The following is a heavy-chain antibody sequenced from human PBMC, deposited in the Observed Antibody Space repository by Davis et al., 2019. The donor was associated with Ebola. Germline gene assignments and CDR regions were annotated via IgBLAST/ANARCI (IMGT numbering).Heavy chain of an antibody. CDR1: GYTFTGYH. CDR3: ARLCSSSCPNDY. J-gene: IGHJ4*02. CDR2: MNPHSGGT. Sequence: ASVKVSCKASGYTFTGYHMHWVRQAHGQGLEWMGRMNPHSGGTNYAQKFQGRVTMIRDTSISTAYMELSRLTYDDTAVYYCARLCSSSCPNDYWGQGTLITVSS. V-gene: IGHV1-2*06. D-gene: IGHD2-2*01.